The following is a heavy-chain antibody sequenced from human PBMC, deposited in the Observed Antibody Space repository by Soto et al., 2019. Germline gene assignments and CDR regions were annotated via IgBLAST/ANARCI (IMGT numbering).Heavy chain of an antibody. CDR3: TTDRNPYYDILTGYYRRYYYGMDV. D-gene: IGHD3-9*01. Sequence: EVQLVESGGGLVQPGGSPRLSCAASGFTFSNAWMSWVRQAPGKGLEWVGRIKSKTDGGTTDYAAPVKGRFTISRDDSKNTLYLQMNSLKTEDTAVYYCTTDRNPYYDILTGYYRRYYYGMDVWGQGTTVTVSS. CDR2: IKSKTDGGTT. CDR1: GFTFSNAW. J-gene: IGHJ6*02. V-gene: IGHV3-15*01.